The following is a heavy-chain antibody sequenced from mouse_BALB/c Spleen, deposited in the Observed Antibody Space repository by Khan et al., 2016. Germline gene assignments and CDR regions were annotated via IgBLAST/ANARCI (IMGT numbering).Heavy chain of an antibody. Sequence: EVKLLESGGGLVQPGGSLKLSCAASGFDFSRYWMSWVRQAPGKGLEWIGEINQDSSTINYTPSLKDKFIISRDNAKNTMYMQMSKVRSADTALYYCARAVYYGYLAYWGQGTLVTVSA. CDR2: INQDSSTI. CDR3: ARAVYYGYLAY. V-gene: IGHV4-1*02. D-gene: IGHD1-1*01. J-gene: IGHJ3*01. CDR1: GFDFSRYW.